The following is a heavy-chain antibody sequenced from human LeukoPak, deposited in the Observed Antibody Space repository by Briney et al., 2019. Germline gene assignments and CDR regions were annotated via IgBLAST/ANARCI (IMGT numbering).Heavy chain of an antibody. CDR2: ISWNSGSI. Sequence: GGSLRLSCAASGFTFDDYAMHWVRQAPGKGLEWVSGISWNSGSIGYADSVKGRFTISGDNAKNSLYLQMNSLRAEDTALYYCAVAGTGGWFDPWGQGTLVTVSS. J-gene: IGHJ5*02. CDR3: AVAGTGGWFDP. V-gene: IGHV3-9*01. CDR1: GFTFDDYA. D-gene: IGHD6-19*01.